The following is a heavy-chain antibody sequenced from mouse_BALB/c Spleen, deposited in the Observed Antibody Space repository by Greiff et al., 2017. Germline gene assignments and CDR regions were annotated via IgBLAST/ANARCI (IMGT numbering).Heavy chain of an antibody. V-gene: IGHV10-1*02. CDR3: VRYDYDRFAY. CDR2: IRSKSNNYAT. CDR1: GFTFNTYA. D-gene: IGHD2-4*01. Sequence: EVQVVESGGGLVQPKGSLKLSCAASGFTFNTYAMNWVRQAPGKGLEWVARIRSKSNNYATYYADSVKDRFTISRDDSQSMLYLQMNNLKTEDTAMYYCVRYDYDRFAYWGQGTLVTVSA. J-gene: IGHJ3*01.